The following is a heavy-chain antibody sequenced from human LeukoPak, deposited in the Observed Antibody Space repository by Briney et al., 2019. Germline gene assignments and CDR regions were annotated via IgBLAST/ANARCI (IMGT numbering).Heavy chain of an antibody. J-gene: IGHJ6*03. V-gene: IGHV3-23*01. D-gene: IGHD5-24*01. CDR2: ISGSGGST. CDR3: AKGEMAPYYYMDV. Sequence: GGSLRLSCAASGFTFSSYAMSWVRQAPGKGLDWVSAISGSGGSTYYADSVKGRFTISRDNSKKTLYLQMNSLRAEDTAVYYCAKGEMAPYYYMDVWGKGTTVTVSS. CDR1: GFTFSSYA.